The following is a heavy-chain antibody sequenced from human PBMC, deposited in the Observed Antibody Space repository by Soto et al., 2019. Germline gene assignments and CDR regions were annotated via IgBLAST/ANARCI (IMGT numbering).Heavy chain of an antibody. Sequence: QVQLVESGGGVVQPGRSLRLSCAASGFTFSYYGMHWVRQTPGKGLEWVAVIWYDGSNKYYVDSVKGRFTVSRDNSKNTLYLEMSSLRADDTGFYYCASTKYDSSAYYYWYLGLWGRGTLVTVSS. V-gene: IGHV3-33*01. CDR1: GFTFSYYG. CDR2: IWYDGSNK. J-gene: IGHJ2*01. CDR3: ASTKYDSSAYYYWYLGL. D-gene: IGHD3-22*01.